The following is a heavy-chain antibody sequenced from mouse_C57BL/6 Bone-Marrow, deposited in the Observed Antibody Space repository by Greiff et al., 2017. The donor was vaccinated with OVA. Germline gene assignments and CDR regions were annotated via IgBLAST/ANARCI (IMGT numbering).Heavy chain of an antibody. D-gene: IGHD2-5*01. V-gene: IGHV1-54*01. CDR1: GYAFTNYL. CDR3: ARDSNLYYAMDY. Sequence: QVQLQQSGAELVRPGTSVKVSCKASGYAFTNYLIEWVKQRPGQGLEWIGVINPGSGGTNYNEKFKGKATLTADKSSSTAYMQLSSLTSEDSAVYFYARDSNLYYAMDYWGQGTSVTVSS. J-gene: IGHJ4*01. CDR2: INPGSGGT.